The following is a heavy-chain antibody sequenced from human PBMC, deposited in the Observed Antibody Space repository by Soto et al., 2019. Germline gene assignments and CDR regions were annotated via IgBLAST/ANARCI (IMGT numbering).Heavy chain of an antibody. D-gene: IGHD3-10*01. Sequence: QVQLVQSGAELKEPGDSVRVSCEASGYTFTAYYIHWVRQAPGQGLEWMGWINPRFGDTSYAQDFQGRVSMTRDTSISTVYMELSRLTSDDXXXXXCARNMDYYYGPGSGNGHGFWGQGTTVTVFS. CDR3: ARNMDYYYGPGSGNGHGF. CDR2: INPRFGDT. V-gene: IGHV1-2*02. CDR1: GYTFTAYY. J-gene: IGHJ6*02.